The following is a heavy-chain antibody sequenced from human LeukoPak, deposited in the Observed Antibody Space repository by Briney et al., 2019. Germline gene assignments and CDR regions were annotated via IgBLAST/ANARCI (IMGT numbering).Heavy chain of an antibody. CDR2: IIPIFGTA. D-gene: IGHD5-24*01. J-gene: IGHJ5*02. CDR1: GGTFSSYA. CDR3: ARNRDGYNYFWFDP. Sequence: SVKVSCKASGGTFSSYAISWVRQAPGQGLEWMGGIIPIFGTANYAQKFQGRITITADESTSTAYMELSSLRSEDTAVYYCARNRDGYNYFWFDPWGQGTLVTVSS. V-gene: IGHV1-69*13.